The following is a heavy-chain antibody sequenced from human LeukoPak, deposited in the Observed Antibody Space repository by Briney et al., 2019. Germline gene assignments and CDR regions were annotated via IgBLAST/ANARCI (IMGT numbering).Heavy chain of an antibody. V-gene: IGHV3-30*03. J-gene: IGHJ3*02. Sequence: PGGSLRLSCAASGFTFSSYGMHWVRQAPGKGLEWVAVISYDGSNKYYADSVKGRFTISRDNSKNTLYLQMNSLRAEDTAVYFCARGSHYAFDIWGQGTMVTVSS. CDR1: GFTFSSYG. CDR3: ARGSHYAFDI. D-gene: IGHD1-26*01. CDR2: ISYDGSNK.